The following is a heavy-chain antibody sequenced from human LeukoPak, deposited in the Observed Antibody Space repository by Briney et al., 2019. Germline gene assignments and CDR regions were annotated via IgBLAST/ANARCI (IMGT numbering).Heavy chain of an antibody. V-gene: IGHV3-48*01. D-gene: IGHD1-26*01. CDR3: ARSVGTTTHWFDP. CDR2: ISGSSGII. CDR1: GFTFNTYT. J-gene: IGHJ5*02. Sequence: GGSLRLSCAASGFTFNTYTMNWVRQAPGKGLEWVSYISGSSGIIDYADSVRGRFTISRDNAKNSLYLQMNSLRAEDTAVYYCARSVGTTTHWFDPWGQGTLVTVSS.